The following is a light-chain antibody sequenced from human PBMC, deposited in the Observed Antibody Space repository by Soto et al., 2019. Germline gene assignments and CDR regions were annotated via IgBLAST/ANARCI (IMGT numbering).Light chain of an antibody. CDR2: DVS. CDR1: SSDVGAYNF. Sequence: QSVLTQPASVSGSHGQSITISCTGTSSDVGAYNFVSWYQQHPGKLPKLMIFDVSRRPSGVSDRFSGSKSGNTASLTISGRQAEDAGDYYCISYTSSSTHLFGSGTKLTVL. J-gene: IGLJ1*01. CDR3: ISYTSSSTHL. V-gene: IGLV2-14*03.